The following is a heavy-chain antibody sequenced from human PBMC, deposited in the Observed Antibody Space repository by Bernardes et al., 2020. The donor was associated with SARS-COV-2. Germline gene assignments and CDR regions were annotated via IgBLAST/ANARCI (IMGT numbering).Heavy chain of an antibody. V-gene: IGHV4-59*08. CDR2: IYYSGST. D-gene: IGHD6-19*01. CDR3: ARAPPEAVAGMGLFDY. J-gene: IGHJ4*02. Sequence: SETLSLTCTVSGGSISSYYWSWIRQPPGKGLEWIGYIYYSGSTNYNPSLKSRVTISVDTSKNQFSLRLASVTAADTSVYYCARAPPEAVAGMGLFDYWGQGTLVTVSS. CDR1: GGSISSYY.